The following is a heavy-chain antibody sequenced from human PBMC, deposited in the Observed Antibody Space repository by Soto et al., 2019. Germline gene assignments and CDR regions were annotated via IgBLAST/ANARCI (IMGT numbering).Heavy chain of an antibody. CDR1: GFTFSSYG. V-gene: IGHV3-30*18. J-gene: IGHJ4*02. Sequence: QVQLVESGGVVVQPGRSLRLSCAASGFTFSSYGMHWVRQAPGKGLEWVAVISYDGSNKYYADSVKGRFTISRDNSKNTLYLQMNSLRAEDTAVYYCAKYPYYYDTGSLYYFDYWGQGTLVTVSS. D-gene: IGHD3-22*01. CDR2: ISYDGSNK. CDR3: AKYPYYYDTGSLYYFDY.